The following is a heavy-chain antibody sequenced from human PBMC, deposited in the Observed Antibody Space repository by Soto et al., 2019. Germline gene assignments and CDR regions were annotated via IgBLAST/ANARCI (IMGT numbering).Heavy chain of an antibody. J-gene: IGHJ6*02. Sequence: ASVKVSCKASGGTFSSNAISWVRQAAGQGLEWMGGIIPILDTAKYAQKFQGRVTITADKSTSTAYMEVGSLRSEDTAVYYCARVSWREKYGMDVWGQGTTVTVSS. CDR1: GGTFSSNA. CDR2: IIPILDTA. CDR3: ARVSWREKYGMDV. V-gene: IGHV1-69*10.